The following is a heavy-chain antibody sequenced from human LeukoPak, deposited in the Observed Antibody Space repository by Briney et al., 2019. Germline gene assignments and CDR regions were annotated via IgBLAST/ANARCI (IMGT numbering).Heavy chain of an antibody. J-gene: IGHJ3*01. CDR2: INSDGRDT. CDR3: ARGGRDHAFDV. Sequence: GGSLRLSCVASGFTFSTYWRHWVRRGPGKGLVWVSRINSDGRDTIYADSVTGRFTISRDNAKNTLYLQVDSLGAEDTAVYYCARGGRDHAFDVWGQGTMVTVSS. V-gene: IGHV3-74*01. D-gene: IGHD2-21*02. CDR1: GFTFSTYW.